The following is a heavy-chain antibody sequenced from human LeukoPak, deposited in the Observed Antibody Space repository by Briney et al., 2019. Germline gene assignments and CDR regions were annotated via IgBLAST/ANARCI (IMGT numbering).Heavy chain of an antibody. CDR1: GYTFTSYD. CDR3: ARSPYCGGDCYSLDWFDP. V-gene: IGHV1-8*01. Sequence: ASVKVSCKASGYTFTSYDINWVRQATGQGLEWMGWMNPNSGNTGYAQKFQGRVTMTRNTSISTAYMELSSLRSEDTAVYYCARSPYCGGDCYSLDWFDPWGQGTLVTVSS. D-gene: IGHD2-21*02. CDR2: MNPNSGNT. J-gene: IGHJ5*02.